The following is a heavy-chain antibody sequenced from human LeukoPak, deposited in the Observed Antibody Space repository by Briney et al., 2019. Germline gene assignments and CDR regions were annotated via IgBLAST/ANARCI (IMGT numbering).Heavy chain of an antibody. J-gene: IGHJ4*02. CDR2: ISGSGGST. Sequence: PGGSLRLSCAASGFTFSSYAMSWVRQAPGKGLEWVSAISGSGGSTYYADSVKGRFTISRDNSKNTLYLQMNSLRAEDTAVYYCAKAPVTTCSGAYCYPFDYWSQGTLSPSPQ. CDR1: GFTFSSYA. V-gene: IGHV3-23*01. CDR3: AKAPVTTCSGAYCYPFDY. D-gene: IGHD2-15*01.